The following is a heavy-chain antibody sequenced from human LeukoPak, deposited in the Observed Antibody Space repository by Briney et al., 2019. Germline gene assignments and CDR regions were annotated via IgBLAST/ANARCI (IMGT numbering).Heavy chain of an antibody. CDR2: IYYSGST. J-gene: IGHJ4*02. D-gene: IGHD6-6*01. CDR1: GGSISSYY. CDR3: ARLGYSSSYPFDY. V-gene: IGHV4-59*01. Sequence: SETLSLTCTVSGGSISSYYWSWIRQPPGKGLEWIGYIYYSGSTNYNPSLKSRVTISVDTSKNQFSLKLSSVTAADTAVYYCARLGYSSSYPFDYWGQGTLVTVSS.